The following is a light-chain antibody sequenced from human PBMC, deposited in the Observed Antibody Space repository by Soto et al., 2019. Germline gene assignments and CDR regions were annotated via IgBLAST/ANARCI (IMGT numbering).Light chain of an antibody. V-gene: IGKV1-33*01. Sequence: DILMTQSPSSLSASLGDRVTITCRASQDINNYLNWYQQKPGKAPKLLIYDATDLEIGVPSRFSGSASGTDFTFTISSLQPEDIATYYCQQYSSLSRTFGQGTSVEIK. J-gene: IGKJ2*01. CDR1: QDINNY. CDR3: QQYSSLSRT. CDR2: DAT.